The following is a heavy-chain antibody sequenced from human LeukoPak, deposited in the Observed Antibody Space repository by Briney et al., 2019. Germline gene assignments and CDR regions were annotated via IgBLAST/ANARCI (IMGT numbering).Heavy chain of an antibody. Sequence: SVKVSCKASGGSFSRYAISWVRQTPGQGLEWMEGIIPMFGTANYAQKFQGRVTITADESTRTAYMELRTLRSEDTAIYYCARGSGETGGYYYVYWGRGTPVTVSS. CDR3: ARGSGETGGYYYVY. V-gene: IGHV1-69*13. CDR1: GGSFSRYA. J-gene: IGHJ4*02. D-gene: IGHD3-22*01. CDR2: IIPMFGTA.